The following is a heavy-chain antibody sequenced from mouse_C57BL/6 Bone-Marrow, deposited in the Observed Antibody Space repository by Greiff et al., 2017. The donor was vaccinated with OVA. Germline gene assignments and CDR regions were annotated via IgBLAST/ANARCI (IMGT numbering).Heavy chain of an antibody. V-gene: IGHV5-9-1*02. D-gene: IGHD1-1*01. CDR2: ISSGGDYI. Sequence: DVQLVESGEGLVKPGGSLKLSCAASGFTFSSYAMSWVRQTPEKRLEWVAYISSGGDYIYYADTVKGRFTISRDDARNTLYLQMSSLKSEDTAMYYCTRDQSYDGSSPYWYFDVWGTGTTVTVSS. CDR3: TRDQSYDGSSPYWYFDV. J-gene: IGHJ1*03. CDR1: GFTFSSYA.